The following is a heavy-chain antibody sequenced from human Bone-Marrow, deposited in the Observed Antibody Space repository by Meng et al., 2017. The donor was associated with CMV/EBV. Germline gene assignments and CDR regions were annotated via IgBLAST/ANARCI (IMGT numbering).Heavy chain of an antibody. Sequence: ASVKVSCKTSGNTLTAYYMHWVRQAPGEGLEWMGWINPNTGGTNYAQKFQGRITMTRDTSIRTAYMELSSLRSDDTAVYYCARAYDFWSGYYTYYFDYWGQGNAGHRLL. V-gene: IGHV1-2*02. CDR2: INPNTGGT. D-gene: IGHD3-3*01. J-gene: IGHJ4*02. CDR3: ARAYDFWSGYYTYYFDY. CDR1: GNTLTAYY.